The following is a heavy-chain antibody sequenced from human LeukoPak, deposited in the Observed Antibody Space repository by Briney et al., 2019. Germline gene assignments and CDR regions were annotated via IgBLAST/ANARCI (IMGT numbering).Heavy chain of an antibody. CDR2: IYQSGST. D-gene: IGHD6-13*01. CDR1: GYSIRSDYY. J-gene: IGHJ4*02. CDR3: ARNSSWYFDY. V-gene: IGHV4-38-2*01. Sequence: PSETLSLTCAVAGYSIRSDYYWSWIRQPPGKGLEWIVSIYQSGSTHYNPSLKSRVTISIDTSKNQFSLKLSSMTAADTAVYYCARNSSWYFDYWGQGTLVTVSS.